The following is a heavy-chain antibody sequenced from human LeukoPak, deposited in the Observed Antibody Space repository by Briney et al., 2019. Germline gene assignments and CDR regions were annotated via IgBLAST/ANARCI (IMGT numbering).Heavy chain of an antibody. Sequence: ASVKVSCKASGYTFTVFYMHWVRQAPGQGLEWMGWINPKSGGTNNAQRFEGRVTMTRDTSISTACMELSRLRSDDTAVYYCARDLREDSHSYDAFNIWGQGTMVSVSS. J-gene: IGHJ3*02. CDR1: GYTFTVFY. CDR2: INPKSGGT. CDR3: ARDLREDSHSYDAFNI. V-gene: IGHV1-2*02. D-gene: IGHD3-16*01.